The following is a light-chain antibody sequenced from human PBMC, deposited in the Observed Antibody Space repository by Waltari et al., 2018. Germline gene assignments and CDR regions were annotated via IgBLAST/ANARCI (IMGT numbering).Light chain of an antibody. CDR1: KLGYKN. J-gene: IGLJ2*01. Sequence: SYELTQPPSVSVSPGQTASITCSGDKLGYKNACLYQQKPGQSPVLVIYQDTKRPPEIPERFSGSKSGNTATLTVSGTQAMDAAGYYCQAWDSTVVFGGGTKLTVL. CDR2: QDT. CDR3: QAWDSTVV. V-gene: IGLV3-1*01.